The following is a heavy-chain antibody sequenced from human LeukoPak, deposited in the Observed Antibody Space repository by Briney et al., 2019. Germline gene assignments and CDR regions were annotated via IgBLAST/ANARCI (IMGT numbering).Heavy chain of an antibody. J-gene: IGHJ4*02. CDR3: ARGGGRGYCSSTSCSTLDY. CDR1: GGSISSYY. CDR2: IYYSGST. V-gene: IGHV4-59*12. D-gene: IGHD2-2*01. Sequence: SETLSLTCTVSGGSISSYYWSWIRQPPGKGLEWIGYIYYSGSTNYNPSLKSRVTISVDTSKNQFSLKLSSVTAADTAVYYCARGGGRGYCSSTSCSTLDYWGQGTLVTVSS.